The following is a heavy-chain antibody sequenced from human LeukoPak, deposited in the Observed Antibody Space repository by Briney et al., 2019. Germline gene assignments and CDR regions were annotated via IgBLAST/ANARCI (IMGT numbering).Heavy chain of an antibody. CDR2: INHSGST. D-gene: IGHD3-9*01. CDR1: GGSFSGYY. CDR3: ASRVELTGKYFDD. J-gene: IGHJ4*02. Sequence: PSETLSLTCAVYGGSFSGYYWSWIRQPPGKGLEWIGEINHSGSTNYNPSLKSRVTISVDTSKNQFSLQLSSVTAADTAVYYCASRVELTGKYFDDWGQGTLVTVSS. V-gene: IGHV4-34*01.